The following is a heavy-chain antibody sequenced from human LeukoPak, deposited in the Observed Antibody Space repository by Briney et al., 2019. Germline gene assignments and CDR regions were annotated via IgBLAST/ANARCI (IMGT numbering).Heavy chain of an antibody. Sequence: SETLSLTCTVSGGSISSYYWSWLRQPPGKGLEWIGYIYYSGSTNYNPSLKSRVAISVDTSKNQFSLKLGSVTAADTAVYYCARDLTDTGNFDYWGQGTLVTVSS. J-gene: IGHJ4*02. D-gene: IGHD3-10*01. CDR2: IYYSGST. V-gene: IGHV4-59*01. CDR1: GGSISSYY. CDR3: ARDLTDTGNFDY.